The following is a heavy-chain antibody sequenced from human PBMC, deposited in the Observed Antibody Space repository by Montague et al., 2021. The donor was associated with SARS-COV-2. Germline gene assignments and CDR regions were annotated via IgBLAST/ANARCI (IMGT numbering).Heavy chain of an antibody. CDR2: INHGGST. V-gene: IGHV4-34*01. CDR3: ARLRDGVVPSPILGVGPFYSYYYIDV. D-gene: IGHD3-10*01. J-gene: IGHJ6*03. Sequence: TLSLTRAVHGSSFSGYYWNLIRQSPGKGLEWIGEINHGGSTKFIPSLKGRLTISTDTSKNQFSLKLTSVAAADTAVYYCARLRDGVVPSPILGVGPFYSYYYIDVWGRGTPVTVSS. CDR1: GSSFSGYY.